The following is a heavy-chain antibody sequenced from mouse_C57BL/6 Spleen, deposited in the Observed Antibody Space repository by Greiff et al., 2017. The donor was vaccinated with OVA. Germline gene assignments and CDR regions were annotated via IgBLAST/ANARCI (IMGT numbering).Heavy chain of an antibody. CDR3: ARAHYYGSRLYYFDY. J-gene: IGHJ2*01. D-gene: IGHD1-1*01. CDR2: ISYDGSN. V-gene: IGHV3-6*01. Sequence: EVQLQESGPGLVKPSQSLSLTCSVTGYSITSGYYWNWIRQFPGNKLEWMGYISYDGSNNYNPSLKNRISITRDTSKNQFFLKLNSVTTEDTATYYCARAHYYGSRLYYFDYWGQGTTLTVSS. CDR1: GYSITSGYY.